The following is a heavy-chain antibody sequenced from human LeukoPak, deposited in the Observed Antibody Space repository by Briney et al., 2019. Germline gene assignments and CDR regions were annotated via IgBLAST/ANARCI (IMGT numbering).Heavy chain of an antibody. J-gene: IGHJ3*02. Sequence: PSETLSLTCAVSGGSISSSKWWSWVRQPPGKGLEWIGEIYHTGSTNYNPSLKSRVTISVDKSKNQFSLKLSSVTAADTAVYYCFAGERVVVTAIPFDAFDIWGQGTMVTVSS. CDR2: IYHTGST. CDR3: FAGERVVVTAIPFDAFDI. D-gene: IGHD2-21*02. CDR1: GGSISSSKW. V-gene: IGHV4-4*02.